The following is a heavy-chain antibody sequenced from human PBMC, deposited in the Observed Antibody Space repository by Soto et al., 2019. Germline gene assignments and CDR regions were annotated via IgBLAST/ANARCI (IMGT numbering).Heavy chain of an antibody. Sequence: PGGSLRLSCAASGLTSSTYAMSWVRQAPGKGLEWVSGISGSGGSTYYADSVKGRFTISRDNSKNMLYLQMNSLRAEDTAVYYCAKRLTTVTTVFDYWGQGTLVTVSS. V-gene: IGHV3-23*01. D-gene: IGHD4-17*01. CDR2: ISGSGGST. CDR1: GLTSSTYA. CDR3: AKRLTTVTTVFDY. J-gene: IGHJ4*02.